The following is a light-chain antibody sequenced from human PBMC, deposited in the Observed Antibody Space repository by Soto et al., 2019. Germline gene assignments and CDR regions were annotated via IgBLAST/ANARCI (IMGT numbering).Light chain of an antibody. Sequence: EIVTSQSPATLSVSPGERATLSCRASQSVSSNLAWYQQEPGQAPRLLIYGASTRATGIPARFSGSGSGTDFTLTISSLEPEDFAVYYCQQRSNWPPTFGQGTKVDTK. CDR3: QQRSNWPPT. V-gene: IGKV3-15*01. J-gene: IGKJ1*01. CDR2: GAS. CDR1: QSVSSN.